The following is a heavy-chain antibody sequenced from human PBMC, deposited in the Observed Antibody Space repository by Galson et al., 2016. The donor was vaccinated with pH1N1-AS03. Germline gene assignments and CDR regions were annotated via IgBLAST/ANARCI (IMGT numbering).Heavy chain of an antibody. CDR2: VYYTGAT. Sequence: LSLTCTVSGDSITSYHWSWIRQPPGKGLEWIAYVYYTGATSYNPSLKSRVTISLDTSKSQFSLKLSSVTAADTAVYYCAREWSAFDFWGQGTVVTVSS. D-gene: IGHD2-15*01. CDR1: GDSITSYH. V-gene: IGHV4-59*01. J-gene: IGHJ3*01. CDR3: AREWSAFDF.